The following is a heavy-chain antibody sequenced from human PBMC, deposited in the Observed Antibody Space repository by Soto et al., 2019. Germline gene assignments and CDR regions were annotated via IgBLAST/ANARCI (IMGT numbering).Heavy chain of an antibody. CDR1: GYTFSSYD. J-gene: IGHJ3*02. CDR3: AIGLELPRVGI. V-gene: IGHV1-8*01. Sequence: QVQLVQSGAEVRKPGASVKVSCEASGYTFSSYDINWVRQATGQGLEWMGWMNPNSGNKGYAQKFQGRVTMTRNTSISTAYMELSSLKSEDTAVYYCAIGLELPRVGIWGQGTMVTVSS. CDR2: MNPNSGNK. D-gene: IGHD1-7*01.